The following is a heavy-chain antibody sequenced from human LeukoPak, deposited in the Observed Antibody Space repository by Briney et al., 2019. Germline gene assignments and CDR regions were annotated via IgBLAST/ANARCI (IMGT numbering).Heavy chain of an antibody. J-gene: IGHJ1*01. CDR3: AKEDLGYCSSTTCYIFPH. Sequence: PGGSLRLSCAASGFTFSSYGMHWVRQAPGEGLEWVAFIRYDDTNKYYADSVKGRFTISRDNSKNTLYLQMNSLRAEDTAVYYCAKEDLGYCSSTTCYIFPHWGRGTLVTVSS. D-gene: IGHD2-2*02. CDR2: IRYDDTNK. V-gene: IGHV3-30*02. CDR1: GFTFSSYG.